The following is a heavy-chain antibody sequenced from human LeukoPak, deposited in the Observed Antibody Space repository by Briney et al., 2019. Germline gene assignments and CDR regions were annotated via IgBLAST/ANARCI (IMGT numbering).Heavy chain of an antibody. CDR1: GGSISSGGYS. V-gene: IGHV4-30-2*01. Sequence: SSETLSLTCAVSGGSISSGGYSWSWIRQPPGKGLEWIGYIYHSGSTYYNPSLKSRVTISVDRSQNQFSLKLSSVTAADTAVYYCARGAVPEPASWFDPWGQGTLVTVSS. J-gene: IGHJ5*02. CDR3: ARGAVPEPASWFDP. CDR2: IYHSGST. D-gene: IGHD1-14*01.